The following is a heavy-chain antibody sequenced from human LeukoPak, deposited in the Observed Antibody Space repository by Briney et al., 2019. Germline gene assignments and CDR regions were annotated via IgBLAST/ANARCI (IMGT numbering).Heavy chain of an antibody. CDR1: GYTFTSYG. D-gene: IGHD6-13*01. Sequence: ASVEVSCKASGYTFTSYGISWVRQAPGQGLEWMGWISAYNGNTNYAQKLQGRVTMTTDTSTSTAYMELRSLRSDDTAVYYCARAGMSRAAAGTGDYWGQGTLVTVSS. V-gene: IGHV1-18*01. J-gene: IGHJ4*02. CDR2: ISAYNGNT. CDR3: ARAGMSRAAAGTGDY.